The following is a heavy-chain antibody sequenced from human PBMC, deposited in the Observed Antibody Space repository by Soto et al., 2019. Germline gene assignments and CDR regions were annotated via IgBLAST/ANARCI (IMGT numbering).Heavy chain of an antibody. Sequence: GGSLRLSCAASGFTVSSNYMSWVRQAPGKGLEWVSVIYSGGSTYYADSVKGRFTISRDNSKNTLYLQMNSLRAEDTAVYYCARDSGGVAVAGTYYYGMDVWGQGTTVTVSS. CDR3: ARDSGGVAVAGTYYYGMDV. CDR1: GFTVSSNY. CDR2: IYSGGST. J-gene: IGHJ6*02. D-gene: IGHD6-19*01. V-gene: IGHV3-66*01.